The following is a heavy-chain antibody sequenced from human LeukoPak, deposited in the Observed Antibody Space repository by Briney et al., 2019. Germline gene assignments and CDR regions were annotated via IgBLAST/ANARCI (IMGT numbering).Heavy chain of an antibody. CDR3: AKDMGDTILRFLEWLLYPDY. CDR1: GFTFSSYG. J-gene: IGHJ4*02. CDR2: IQFVGGNK. D-gene: IGHD3-3*01. Sequence: GGSLRLSCTASGFTFSSYGIHWVPQALGRGLDWVAFIQFVGGNKYYADSVKGRFTISRDNSKNTLYLQMNSLRAEDTAVYHCAKDMGDTILRFLEWLLYPDYWGQGTLVPVSS. V-gene: IGHV3-30*02.